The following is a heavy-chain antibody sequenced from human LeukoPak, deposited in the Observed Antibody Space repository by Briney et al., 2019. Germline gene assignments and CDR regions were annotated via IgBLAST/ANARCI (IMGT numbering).Heavy chain of an antibody. CDR2: INHSGST. CDR1: GGSFSGYY. V-gene: IGHV4-34*01. D-gene: IGHD6-19*01. J-gene: IGHJ4*02. Sequence: SETLSLTCAVYGGSFSGYYWNWIRQSPGKGLEWIGEINHSGSTNYNPSLKSRVTISVDTSKNQFSLKLSSVTAADTAVYYCVGGRGPRAVANRALEYWGQGTLVTVSS. CDR3: VGGRGPRAVANRALEY.